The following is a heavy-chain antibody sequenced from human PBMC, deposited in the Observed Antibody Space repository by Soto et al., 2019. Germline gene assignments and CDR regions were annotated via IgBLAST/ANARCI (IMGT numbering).Heavy chain of an antibody. CDR3: ARGYSSGWYGALDY. CDR1: GGTFSSYA. CDR2: IIPIFGTA. J-gene: IGHJ4*02. V-gene: IGHV1-69*06. D-gene: IGHD6-19*01. Sequence: SVKVSCKASGGTFSSYAISWVRQAPGQGLEWMGGIIPIFGTANYAQKFQGRVTITADKSTSTAYMELSSLRSEDTAVYYCARGYSSGWYGALDYWGQGTLVTVSS.